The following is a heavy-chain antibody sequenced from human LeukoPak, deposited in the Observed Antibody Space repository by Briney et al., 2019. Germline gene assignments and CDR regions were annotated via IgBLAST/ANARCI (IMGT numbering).Heavy chain of an antibody. CDR1: GGSTSSSSYY. CDR3: ARVQGYYDSSGYRPHYYYYYMDV. V-gene: IGHV4-39*07. Sequence: SETLSLTCTVSGGSTSSSSYYWGWIRQPPGKGLEWIGSIYYSGSTYYNPSLKSRVTISVDTSKNQFSLKLSSVTAADTAVYYCARVQGYYDSSGYRPHYYYYYMDVWGKGTTVTVSS. J-gene: IGHJ6*03. CDR2: IYYSGST. D-gene: IGHD3-22*01.